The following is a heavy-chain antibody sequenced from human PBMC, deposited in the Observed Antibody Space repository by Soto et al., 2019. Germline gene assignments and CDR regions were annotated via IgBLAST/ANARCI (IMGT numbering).Heavy chain of an antibody. Sequence: GESLKISCKGSGYSFTSYWISWVRQMPGKGLEWMGKIDPRDSYTNYSPSFQGHVTISVDKSISTAYLQWSSLKASDTAMYYCARPSDYVWGSYRFVAFDIWGQRTMVTVSS. CDR2: IDPRDSYT. V-gene: IGHV5-10-1*01. CDR3: ARPSDYVWGSYRFVAFDI. CDR1: GYSFTSYW. D-gene: IGHD3-16*02. J-gene: IGHJ3*02.